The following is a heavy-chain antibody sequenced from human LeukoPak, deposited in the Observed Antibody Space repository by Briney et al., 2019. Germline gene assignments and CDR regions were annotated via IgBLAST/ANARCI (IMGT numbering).Heavy chain of an antibody. D-gene: IGHD6-13*01. Sequence: PGGSLRLSCAASGFTLRSYSMNWVRQAPGKGLEWVSSISDSDNSMYYANSVKGRFTISRDNAKNSLYLQMNSLRAEDTAVYYCARDAPPPYSSSWYTPYFDYWGQGTLVTVSS. CDR2: ISDSDNSM. CDR1: GFTLRSYS. J-gene: IGHJ4*02. CDR3: ARDAPPPYSSSWYTPYFDY. V-gene: IGHV3-21*01.